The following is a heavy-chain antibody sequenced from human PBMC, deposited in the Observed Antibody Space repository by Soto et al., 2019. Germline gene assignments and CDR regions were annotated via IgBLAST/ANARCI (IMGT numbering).Heavy chain of an antibody. V-gene: IGHV3-30-3*01. CDR2: ISYDGSNK. Sequence: QVQLVESGGGVVQPERSLRLSCAASGFTFSSYAMHWVCQAPGKGLEWGAVISYDGSNKYYADSVKAPFTISRDNSKNTLYLQMNSLRAEDRAVYYCARGYYYDSSGYWPADIDYWGQGPLLTVSS. CDR1: GFTFSSYA. D-gene: IGHD3-22*01. J-gene: IGHJ4*02. CDR3: ARGYYYDSSGYWPADIDY.